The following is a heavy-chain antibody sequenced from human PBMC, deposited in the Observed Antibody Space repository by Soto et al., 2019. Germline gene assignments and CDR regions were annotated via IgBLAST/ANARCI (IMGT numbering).Heavy chain of an antibody. Sequence: GGSLRLSCAASGFTFSSYAMSWVRQAPGKGLEWVSTISGSDGRTYSTDSVKGRFTISRDNSRNTAYLQMNSLRVEDTAVYYCAKGVSQYTPLALFDYWCRGTLVTVSS. V-gene: IGHV3-23*01. D-gene: IGHD5-18*01. CDR2: ISGSDGRT. J-gene: IGHJ4*02. CDR1: GFTFSSYA. CDR3: AKGVSQYTPLALFDY.